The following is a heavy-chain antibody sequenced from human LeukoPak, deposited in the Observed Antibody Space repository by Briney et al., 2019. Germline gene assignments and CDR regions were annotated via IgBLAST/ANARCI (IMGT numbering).Heavy chain of an antibody. D-gene: IGHD5-24*01. J-gene: IGHJ4*02. V-gene: IGHV4-4*07. CDR1: GGSISSYY. Sequence: SETLSLTCTVSGGSISSYYWSWIRQPAGKGLEWIGRIYTSGSTNYNPSLKSRVTMSVDTSKNQFSLKLSSVTAADTAVYYCARVRHRRDGYNSDYWGQGTLVTVSS. CDR3: ARVRHRRDGYNSDY. CDR2: IYTSGST.